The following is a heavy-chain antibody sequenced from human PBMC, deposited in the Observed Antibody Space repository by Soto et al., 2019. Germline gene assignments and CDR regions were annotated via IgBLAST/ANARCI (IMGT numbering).Heavy chain of an antibody. V-gene: IGHV3-30*03. D-gene: IGHD2-2*01. J-gene: IGHJ5*02. CDR2: ISYDGSEK. Sequence: QVQLVESGGGVVQPGRSLRLSCAASGFTFSSYGMHWVRQAPGKGLEWVAVISYDGSEKYYADSVKGRFTISRDNSKNTLYLQMNSLRAEDTAVYYCVRDSARIVVVPPVDGDNWLDPWGQGTLVTVSS. CDR3: VRDSARIVVVPPVDGDNWLDP. CDR1: GFTFSSYG.